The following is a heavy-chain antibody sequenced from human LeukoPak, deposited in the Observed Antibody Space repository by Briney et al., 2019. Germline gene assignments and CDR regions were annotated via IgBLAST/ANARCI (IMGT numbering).Heavy chain of an antibody. CDR3: AKDIQGSY. V-gene: IGHV3-23*01. CDR1: GFSFKSAA. Sequence: PGGSLRLSCAASGFSFKSAAMTWVSQAPGKGLEWVSLVSSSGANTYYADSVKGRFTISRDNSKNTVYLQMNSLRAEDTAIYYCAKDIQGSYWGQGTLVTVSS. D-gene: IGHD2-15*01. CDR2: VSSSGANT. J-gene: IGHJ4*02.